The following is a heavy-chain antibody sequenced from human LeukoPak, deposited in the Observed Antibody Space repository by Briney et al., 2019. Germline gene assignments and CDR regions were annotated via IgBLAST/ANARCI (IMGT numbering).Heavy chain of an antibody. CDR3: ANLLRWEPY. Sequence: GGSLRLPCAASGFAFSSYGMHWVRQAPGKGLEWVAVISYDGSNKYYADSVKGRFTISRDNSKNTLYLQMNSLRAEDTAVYYCANLLRWEPYWGQGTLVTVSS. CDR2: ISYDGSNK. J-gene: IGHJ4*02. D-gene: IGHD4-23*01. CDR1: GFAFSSYG. V-gene: IGHV3-30*18.